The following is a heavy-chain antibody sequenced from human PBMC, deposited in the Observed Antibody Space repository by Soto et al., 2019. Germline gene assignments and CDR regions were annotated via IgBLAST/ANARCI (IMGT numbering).Heavy chain of an antibody. J-gene: IGHJ6*02. D-gene: IGHD3-16*01. V-gene: IGHV3-21*01. CDR2: ISSRSSYI. CDR3: ARGDVGDYYGMDV. CDR1: GFTFSIYS. Sequence: EAQLVESGGGLVKPGGSLRLSCAASGFTFSIYSMNWVRQAPGKGLEWVSSISSRSSYIYYADSVKGRFTISRDNAKNSLYMQMNSLRAEDTAVYYCARGDVGDYYGMDVWGQGTTVTVSS.